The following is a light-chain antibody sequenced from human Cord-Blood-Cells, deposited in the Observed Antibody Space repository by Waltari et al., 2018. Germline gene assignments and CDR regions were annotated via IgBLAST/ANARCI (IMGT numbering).Light chain of an antibody. J-gene: IGKJ1*01. CDR2: AAS. CDR1: QSISSY. CDR3: QQSYSTPWT. Sequence: DIQMTKPPSSLSASVGDSVTITCRASQSISSYLNWYQQKPGKAPKLLIYAASSLQSGVPSRFSGSGSGTDFTLTISSLQPEDFATYYCQQSYSTPWTFGQGTKVEIK. V-gene: IGKV1-39*01.